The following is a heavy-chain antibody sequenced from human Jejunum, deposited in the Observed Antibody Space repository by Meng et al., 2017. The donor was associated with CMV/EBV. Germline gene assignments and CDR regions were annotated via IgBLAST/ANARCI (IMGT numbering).Heavy chain of an antibody. Sequence: EVQLVESGGGLIQPGGSLKFWFNVSKNYMTWVRQAPGKGLEWVSVIYRGGVTYCADTVKGRFTISRDNAKNTLYLQMNSLRAEDTAVFYCARALDYGARIDCWGQGTLVTVSS. CDR2: IYRGGVT. J-gene: IGHJ4*02. CDR1: FNVSKNY. D-gene: IGHD4-17*01. CDR3: ARALDYGARIDC. V-gene: IGHV3-53*01.